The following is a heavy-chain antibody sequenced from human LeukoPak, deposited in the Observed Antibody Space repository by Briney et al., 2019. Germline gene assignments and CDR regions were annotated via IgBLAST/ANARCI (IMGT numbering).Heavy chain of an antibody. Sequence: PSETLSLTCTVSGGSISTSSYYWSWIRQPPGKGLGWIGYIYYSGSTNYNPSLKSRVTISVDTSKNQFSLKLSSVTAADTAVYYCASSWEKSYYYYYMDVWGKGTTVTISS. CDR2: IYYSGST. J-gene: IGHJ6*03. D-gene: IGHD2-15*01. V-gene: IGHV4-61*01. CDR3: ASSWEKSYYYYYMDV. CDR1: GGSISTSSYY.